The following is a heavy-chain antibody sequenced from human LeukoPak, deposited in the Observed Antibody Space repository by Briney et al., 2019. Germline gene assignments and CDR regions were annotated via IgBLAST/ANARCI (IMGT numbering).Heavy chain of an antibody. J-gene: IGHJ4*02. CDR2: ISWNSGSI. D-gene: IGHD6-13*01. V-gene: IGHV3-9*01. CDR3: ARHSSRKGSDY. Sequence: PGGSLRLSCAASGFTFDDYAMHWVRQAPGKGLEWVSGISWNSGSIGYADSVKGRFTISRDNAKNSLYLQMNSLRAEDTAVYYCARHSSRKGSDYWGQGTLVTVSS. CDR1: GFTFDDYA.